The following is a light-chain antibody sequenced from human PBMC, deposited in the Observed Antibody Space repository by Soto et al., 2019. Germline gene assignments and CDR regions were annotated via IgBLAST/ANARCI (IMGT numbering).Light chain of an antibody. CDR2: KAS. CDR3: QQYNSYLGT. V-gene: IGKV1-5*03. CDR1: QSISSW. Sequence: DIQMTQSPSTLSASVGDRVTITCRASQSISSWLAWYQQKPGKAPKLLIYKASSLESGVPSRFSGSGSRTEFPLTISSLQPDDFATYYCQQYNSYLGTFGQGTKVEIK. J-gene: IGKJ1*01.